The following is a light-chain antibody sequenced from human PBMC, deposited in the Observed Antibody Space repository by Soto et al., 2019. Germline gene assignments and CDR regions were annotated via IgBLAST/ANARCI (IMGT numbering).Light chain of an antibody. CDR3: QQYNNWPKT. V-gene: IGKV3-15*01. J-gene: IGKJ1*01. CDR2: GAS. Sequence: EIVMTQSPATLSVSPGERATLSCRASQSVSTNVGWYQQKPGQAPRLLIYGASTRATGIPARFSGSGSGTEFTLTISSLQSEDFAVYYCQQYNNWPKTFGQGTKVDI. CDR1: QSVSTN.